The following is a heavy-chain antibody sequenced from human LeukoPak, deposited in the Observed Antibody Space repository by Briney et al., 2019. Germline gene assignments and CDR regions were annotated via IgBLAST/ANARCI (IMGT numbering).Heavy chain of an antibody. V-gene: IGHV1-8*01. CDR3: TRGSSGRRDN. CDR1: GYTFTSCD. D-gene: IGHD6-19*01. J-gene: IGHJ4*02. CDR2: MYPNSGNI. Sequence: ASVKVSCKASGYTFTSCDINWVRQATGQGLEWMGWMYPNSGNIGYGQSFQGRITMTRDISMGTAYMELSNLTSEDTAIYYCTRGSSGRRDNWGQGTLVTVSA.